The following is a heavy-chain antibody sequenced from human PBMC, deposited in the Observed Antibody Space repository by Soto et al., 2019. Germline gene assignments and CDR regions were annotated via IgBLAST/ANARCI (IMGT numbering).Heavy chain of an antibody. CDR2: IGTAGDT. Sequence: PGGSLRLSCGASGFIFSRYDMHWVRQSTGKGLEWVSAIGTAGDTHYPDSVEGRFTVSRENAKNSLYLQMNSLRAGDTAVYYCARVPGGFTYGFYGMDVWGQGTTVTVSS. CDR3: ARVPGGFTYGFYGMDV. V-gene: IGHV3-13*01. D-gene: IGHD5-18*01. CDR1: GFIFSRYD. J-gene: IGHJ6*02.